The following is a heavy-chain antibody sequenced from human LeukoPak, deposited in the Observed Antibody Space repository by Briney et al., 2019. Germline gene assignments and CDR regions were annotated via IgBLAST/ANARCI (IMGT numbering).Heavy chain of an antibody. J-gene: IGHJ4*02. CDR1: GYSFIRYH. Sequence: ASVKVSCKASGYSFIRYHIHWVRQAPGQGLEWMGVLKLYDGSISHAQKFQGRVTMTRDTSTSTVYMELSSLRSEDTAVYYCARAATAYCSGGPSCTVPFFDYWGQGTLVTVSS. D-gene: IGHD2-15*01. V-gene: IGHV1-46*01. CDR3: ARAATAYCSGGPSCTVPFFDY. CDR2: LKLYDGSI.